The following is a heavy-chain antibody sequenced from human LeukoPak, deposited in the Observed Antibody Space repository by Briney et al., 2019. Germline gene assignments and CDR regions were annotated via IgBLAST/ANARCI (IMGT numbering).Heavy chain of an antibody. D-gene: IGHD6-13*01. V-gene: IGHV4-39*07. Sequence: PPQTRSLTSTVSAGSVGSSTYYWGWILQPPVNGLEWSWRTFYSGRTYHNTSLKSRVTISVDTSKNQSSLKLSSVTAAGTAVYYWARDPDNLGIAAAGPFDYWGQGTLVTVSS. CDR1: AGSVGSSTYY. CDR3: ARDPDNLGIAAAGPFDY. CDR2: TFYSGRT. J-gene: IGHJ4*02.